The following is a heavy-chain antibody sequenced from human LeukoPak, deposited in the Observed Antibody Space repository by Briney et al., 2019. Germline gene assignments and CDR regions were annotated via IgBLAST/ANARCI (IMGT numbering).Heavy chain of an antibody. V-gene: IGHV4-61*02. Sequence: PSETLSLTWTVSGDSLSRGSYYWSWIRQPAGKGLEWIGRIYTSGITNYNPSLKSRVTISVDTSKNQFSLKLSSVTAADTAVYYCARGNDYASHYWGQGTLVTVSS. J-gene: IGHJ4*02. D-gene: IGHD4-17*01. CDR2: IYTSGIT. CDR3: ARGNDYASHY. CDR1: GDSLSRGSYY.